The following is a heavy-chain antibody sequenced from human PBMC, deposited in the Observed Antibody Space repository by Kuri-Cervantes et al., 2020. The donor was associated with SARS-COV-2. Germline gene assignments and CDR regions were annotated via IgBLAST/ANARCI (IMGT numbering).Heavy chain of an antibody. D-gene: IGHD6-13*01. CDR2: ISSSGSTI. J-gene: IGHJ4*02. Sequence: GESLKISCAASGFTFSDYYMSWIRQAPGKGLEWVSYISSSGSTIYYADSVKGRFTISRDNAKNTLYLQMNSLRAEDTAVYYCARAYSSSYVLYFDYWGQGTLVTVSS. V-gene: IGHV3-11*04. CDR1: GFTFSDYY. CDR3: ARAYSSSYVLYFDY.